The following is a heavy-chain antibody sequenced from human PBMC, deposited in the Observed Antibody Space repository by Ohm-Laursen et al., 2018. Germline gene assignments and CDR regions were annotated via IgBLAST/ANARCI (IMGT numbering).Heavy chain of an antibody. V-gene: IGHV5-51*01. J-gene: IGHJ4*02. D-gene: IGHD2-8*01. CDR1: GYLFTNYW. Sequence: GESLKISCKGSGYLFTNYWIGWVRQMPGKGLEWMGIIYSGDSDTRYSPSFQGQVTISADKSITTAYLQWSSLKASDTAMYYCARHRCTNGVCHYPSPDYWGQGTLVTVSS. CDR2: IYSGDSDT. CDR3: ARHRCTNGVCHYPSPDY.